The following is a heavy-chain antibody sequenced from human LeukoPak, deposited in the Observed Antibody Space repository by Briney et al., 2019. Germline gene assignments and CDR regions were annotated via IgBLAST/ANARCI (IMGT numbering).Heavy chain of an antibody. J-gene: IGHJ5*02. Sequence: GRSLRLSCAASGFTFSSYTIHWVRQPPGKGLEWVAVISFDGSNKYYADSVKGRFTISRDNSKNTLYLQVNSLRAEGTAVYYCAREELGSSLGFDPWGQGTLVTVSS. D-gene: IGHD3-16*01. CDR2: ISFDGSNK. CDR3: AREELGSSLGFDP. V-gene: IGHV3-30-3*01. CDR1: GFTFSSYT.